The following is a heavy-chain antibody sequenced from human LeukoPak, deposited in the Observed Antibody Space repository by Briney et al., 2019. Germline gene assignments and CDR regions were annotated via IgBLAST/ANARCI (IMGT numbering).Heavy chain of an antibody. CDR2: ISAYNGNT. V-gene: IGHV1-18*04. Sequence: ASVKVSCTASGYTFTSYYMHWVRQAPGQGLEWMGWISAYNGNTNYAQKLQGRVTMTTDTSTSTAYMELRSLRSDDTAVYYCARDHSSSWSDEYYFDYWGQGTLVTVSS. CDR3: ARDHSSSWSDEYYFDY. J-gene: IGHJ4*02. CDR1: GYTFTSYY. D-gene: IGHD6-13*01.